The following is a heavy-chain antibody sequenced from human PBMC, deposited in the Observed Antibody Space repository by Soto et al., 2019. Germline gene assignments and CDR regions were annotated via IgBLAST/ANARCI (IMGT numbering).Heavy chain of an antibody. CDR3: ARDGHDYGDPYFDY. CDR2: IIPIFGTA. CDR1: GGTFSSYA. J-gene: IGHJ4*02. D-gene: IGHD4-17*01. V-gene: IGHV1-69*13. Sequence: ASVKVSCQASGGTFSSYAISWVRQAPGQGLEWMGGIIPIFGTANYAQKFQGRVTITADESTSTAYMELSSLRSEDTAVYYCARDGHDYGDPYFDYWGQGTLVTVSS.